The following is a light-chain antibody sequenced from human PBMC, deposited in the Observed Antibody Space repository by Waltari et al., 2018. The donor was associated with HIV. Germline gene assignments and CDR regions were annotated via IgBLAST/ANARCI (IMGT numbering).Light chain of an antibody. CDR3: SSYTSISTLV. Sequence: QSALTQPASVSGSPGQSITISCTGTSSDVGRYDYVSWYQQHPGKAPKFMIYEVSNRPSGVPNRFSGSKSGNTASLTISVLQAEDEADYYCSSYTSISTLVFGGGTKLTVL. J-gene: IGLJ3*02. V-gene: IGLV2-14*01. CDR2: EVS. CDR1: SSDVGRYDY.